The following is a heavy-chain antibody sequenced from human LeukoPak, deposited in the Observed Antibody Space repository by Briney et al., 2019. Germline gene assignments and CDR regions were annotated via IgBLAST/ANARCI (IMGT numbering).Heavy chain of an antibody. CDR2: IPYDGHNE. V-gene: IGHV3-30*03. Sequence: GSLRLSCAASGFPFTTYGMPWVRQAPGKGLEWVAVIPYDGHNEDYADSVKGRFTISRDNSKNTLYLQMNSLRAEDTALYYCASHYMTTGSNPQPDYWGQGTLVTVSS. CDR3: ASHYMTTGSNPQPDY. D-gene: IGHD4-11*01. J-gene: IGHJ4*02. CDR1: GFPFTTYG.